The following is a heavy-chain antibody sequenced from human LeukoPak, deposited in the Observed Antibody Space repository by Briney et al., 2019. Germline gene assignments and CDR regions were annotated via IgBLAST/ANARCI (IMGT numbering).Heavy chain of an antibody. J-gene: IGHJ5*02. CDR3: ARGTRELWLNWFDP. V-gene: IGHV4-4*02. D-gene: IGHD5-18*01. CDR2: ISHSGST. Sequence: SETLSLTCAVSGGSISSSNWWSWVRQPPGKGLEWIGEISHSGSTNYNPSLKSRVTISVDKSKNQFSLKLSSVTAADTAVYYCARGTRELWLNWFDPWGQGTLVTVSS. CDR1: GGSISSSNW.